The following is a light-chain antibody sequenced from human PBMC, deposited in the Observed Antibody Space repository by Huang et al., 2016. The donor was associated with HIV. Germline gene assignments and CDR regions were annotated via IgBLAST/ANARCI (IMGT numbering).Light chain of an antibody. V-gene: IGKV4-1*01. CDR2: WAV. CDR1: QSVFHSSNNRNY. Sequence: DIVVTQSAGSLALSLGERAAINCTSSQSVFHSSNNRNYLKWYQVKPRPSPQLLIYWAVARGSGVPYRFRGGGSGTGFTLTITSLQAEDVAVYYCHRYYSSPLTFGQGTKVEV. J-gene: IGKJ1*01. CDR3: HRYYSSPLT.